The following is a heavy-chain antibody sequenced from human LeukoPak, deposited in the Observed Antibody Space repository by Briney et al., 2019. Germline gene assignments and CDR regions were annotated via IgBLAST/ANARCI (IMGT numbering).Heavy chain of an antibody. CDR3: AKALGGDFWSGYYVLDY. CDR1: GFTFSSHA. V-gene: IGHV3-23*01. Sequence: GGSLRLSCAASGFTFSSHAMHWVRQAPGKGLEWVSAISGSGGSTYYADSVKGRFTISRDNSKNTLYLQMNSLRVEDTAVYYCAKALGGDFWSGYYVLDYWGQGTLVTVSS. J-gene: IGHJ4*02. D-gene: IGHD3-3*01. CDR2: ISGSGGST.